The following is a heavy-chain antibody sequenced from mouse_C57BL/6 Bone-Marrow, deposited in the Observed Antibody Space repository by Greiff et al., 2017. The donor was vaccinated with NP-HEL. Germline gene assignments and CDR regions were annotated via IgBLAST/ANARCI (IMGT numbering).Heavy chain of an antibody. V-gene: IGHV1-85*01. J-gene: IGHJ3*01. CDR1: GYTFTSYD. D-gene: IGHD1-1*01. CDR2: IYPRDGST. Sequence: QVQLQQSGPELVKPGASVKLSCKASGYTFTSYDINWVKQRPGQGLEWIGWIYPRDGSTKYNEKFKGKATLTVDTSSSTAYMELHSLTSEDSAVYFCASPLYYGSSYAWFAYGGRGTLVTVSA. CDR3: ASPLYYGSSYAWFAY.